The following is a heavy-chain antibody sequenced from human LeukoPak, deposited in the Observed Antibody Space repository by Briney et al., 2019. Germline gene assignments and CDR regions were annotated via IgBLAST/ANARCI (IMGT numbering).Heavy chain of an antibody. Sequence: GGSLRLSCAASGFTFSSHAMSWVRQAPGKGLEWVSSITDRDGDTHYADSVKGRFTISRDNSRNTLYLRMNSLRAEDTAVYFCAKERLERHLGLDVWGQGTTVTVSS. D-gene: IGHD1-1*01. CDR1: GFTFSSHA. V-gene: IGHV3-23*01. CDR2: ITDRDGDT. CDR3: AKERLERHLGLDV. J-gene: IGHJ6*02.